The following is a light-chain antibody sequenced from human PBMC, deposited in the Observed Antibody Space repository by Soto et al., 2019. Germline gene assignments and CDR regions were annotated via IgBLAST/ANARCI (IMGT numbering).Light chain of an antibody. V-gene: IGKV1-39*01. J-gene: IGKJ1*01. CDR3: QQTYSFPRT. CDR2: TAS. Sequence: DIQMTQSPSSLSASVGDRVTITCRASQSITNYLNWYQQKPGRAPKVLIYTASSLQSGVPSRFSGSASGTDFTLIISSLQPEDFATYYCQQTYSFPRTFGQGTNVEIK. CDR1: QSITNY.